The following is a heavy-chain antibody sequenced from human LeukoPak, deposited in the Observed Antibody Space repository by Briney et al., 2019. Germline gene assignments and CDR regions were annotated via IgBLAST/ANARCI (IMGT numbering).Heavy chain of an antibody. V-gene: IGHV4-59*01. CDR1: GGSISSYY. CDR2: IYYSGST. CDR3: ARGGYYYDSSGYYYEGAFDI. Sequence: PSETLSLTCTVSGGSISSYYWSWIRQPPGKGLEWIGYIYYSGSTNYNPSLKSRVTISVDTSKNHFSLKLSSVTAADTAVYYCARGGYYYDSSGYYYEGAFDIWGQGTTVTVSS. J-gene: IGHJ3*02. D-gene: IGHD3-22*01.